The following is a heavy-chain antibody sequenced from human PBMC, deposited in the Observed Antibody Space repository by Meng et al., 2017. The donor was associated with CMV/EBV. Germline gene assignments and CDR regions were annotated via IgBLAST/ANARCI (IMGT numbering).Heavy chain of an antibody. CDR3: ARWPAGGRTPAPDY. Sequence: VQQVESGGGLVKPGESLRLSCAAAGFSFSDYYMSWIRQAPGKGLEWVSYISSSSSYTNYADSVKGRFTISRDNAKNSLYLQMNCLRAEDTAVYYCARWPAGGRTPAPDYWGQGTLVTVSS. V-gene: IGHV3-11*05. D-gene: IGHD3-16*01. CDR1: GFSFSDYY. J-gene: IGHJ4*02. CDR2: ISSSSSYT.